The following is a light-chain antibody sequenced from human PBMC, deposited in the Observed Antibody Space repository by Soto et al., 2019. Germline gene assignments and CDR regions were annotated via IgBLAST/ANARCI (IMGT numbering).Light chain of an antibody. V-gene: IGKV3-20*01. CDR3: QQYGSFPPT. J-gene: IGKJ4*01. Sequence: EIVLTQSPGTLSLSPGERATVSCRASQSVSYSYLAWYQQKPGQAPRLLMFGAASRATGIPGRFSGSGSETDFTLTISRLEPEDFAVYYCQQYGSFPPTFGGGTKVEIK. CDR2: GAA. CDR1: QSVSYSY.